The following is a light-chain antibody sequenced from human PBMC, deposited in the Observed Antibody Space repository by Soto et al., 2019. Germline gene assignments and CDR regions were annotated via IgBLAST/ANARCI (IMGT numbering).Light chain of an antibody. Sequence: DIQMTQSPSTLSASVGDRVTITCRASQSISSWLAWYQQKPGKAPKLLNYKASSLESGVPSRFSGSGSGTEFTLTISSLQPDDFATYYCQQYHSWTFGQGTKVEIK. V-gene: IGKV1-5*03. CDR1: QSISSW. J-gene: IGKJ1*01. CDR2: KAS. CDR3: QQYHSWT.